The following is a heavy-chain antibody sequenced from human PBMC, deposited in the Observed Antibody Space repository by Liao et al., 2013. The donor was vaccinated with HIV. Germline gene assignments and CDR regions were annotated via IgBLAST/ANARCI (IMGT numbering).Heavy chain of an antibody. J-gene: IGHJ2*01. CDR2: IYTSGST. CDR1: GGSISSYY. V-gene: IGHV4-4*07. D-gene: IGHD3-3*01. CDR3: ARDHYDFWSGYDWYFDL. Sequence: QVQLQESGPGLVKPSETLSLTCTVSGGSISSYYWSWIRQPAGKGLEWIGRIYTSGSTNYNPSLKSRVTMSVDTSKNQFSLKLSSVTAADTAVYYCARDHYDFWSGYDWYFDLWGRGTLVTVSS.